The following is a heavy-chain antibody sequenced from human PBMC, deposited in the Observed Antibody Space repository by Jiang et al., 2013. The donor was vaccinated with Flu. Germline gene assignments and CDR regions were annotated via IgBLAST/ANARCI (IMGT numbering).Heavy chain of an antibody. CDR3: ARDVLPYYGSGRDAFDI. CDR2: ISSSSSYI. Sequence: CAASGFTFSSYSMNWVRQAPGKGLEWVSSISSSSSYIYYADSVKGRFTISRDNAKNSLYLQMNSLRAEDTAVYYCARDVLPYYGSGRDAFDIWGQGTMVTVSS. D-gene: IGHD3-10*01. CDR1: GFTFSSYS. J-gene: IGHJ3*02. V-gene: IGHV3-21*01.